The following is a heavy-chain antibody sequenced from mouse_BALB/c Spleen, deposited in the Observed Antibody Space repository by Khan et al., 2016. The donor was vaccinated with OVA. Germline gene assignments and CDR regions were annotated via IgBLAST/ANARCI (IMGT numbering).Heavy chain of an antibody. V-gene: IGHV1-54*01. J-gene: IGHJ2*01. Sequence: QVQLQESGGKVIRPGTSVKVSCKASGYAFTHYLIEWVKQRPGQGLEWIGVINPGSGSTNYNEKFKGKAILTADKSSSTAYMQLSSLTSDDSAAYYCARDDYSNFLYFDYWGQGTTLTVSS. CDR2: INPGSGST. CDR1: GYAFTHYL. CDR3: ARDDYSNFLYFDY. D-gene: IGHD2-5*01.